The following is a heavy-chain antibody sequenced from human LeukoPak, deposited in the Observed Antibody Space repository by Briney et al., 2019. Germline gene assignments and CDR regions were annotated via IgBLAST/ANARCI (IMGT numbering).Heavy chain of an antibody. Sequence: GGSLRLSCAASGFTFTIYAMSWVRQAPGKGLEWVAVISYDGSNKYYADSVKGRFTISRDNSKNTLYLQMNSLRAEDTAVYYCARDAYRITMIVVVISIGDAFDIWGQGTMVTVSS. V-gene: IGHV3-30*04. CDR1: GFTFTIYA. J-gene: IGHJ3*02. CDR3: ARDAYRITMIVVVISIGDAFDI. CDR2: ISYDGSNK. D-gene: IGHD3-22*01.